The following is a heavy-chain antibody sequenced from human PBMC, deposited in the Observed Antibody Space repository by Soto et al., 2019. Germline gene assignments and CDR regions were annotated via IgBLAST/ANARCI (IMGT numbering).Heavy chain of an antibody. J-gene: IGHJ6*02. D-gene: IGHD2-2*01. CDR3: ARHVPAAGYYYGMDV. V-gene: IGHV1-69*12. Sequence: QVQLVQSGAEVKKPGSSVKVSCKASGGTFSSYAISWVRQAPGQGLEWMGGIIPIFGTANYAPKFQGRVTITADESTSTAYMELSSLRSEDTALYYCARHVPAAGYYYGMDVWGQGTTVAVSS. CDR1: GGTFSSYA. CDR2: IIPIFGTA.